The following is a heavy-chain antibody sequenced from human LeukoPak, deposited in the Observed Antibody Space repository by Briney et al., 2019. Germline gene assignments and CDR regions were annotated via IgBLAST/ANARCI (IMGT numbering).Heavy chain of an antibody. CDR2: ISAYNGNT. J-gene: IGHJ4*02. D-gene: IGHD2-21*02. CDR1: GYTFTSYG. CDR3: ARDRWDIVVVTARNRGFDY. Sequence: GASVKVSCKASGYTFTSYGISWVRQAPGQGLEWMGWISAYNGNTNYAQKLQGRVTMTTDTSTSTAYMELRSLRSDDTAVYYCARDRWDIVVVTARNRGFDYWGQGTLVTVSS. V-gene: IGHV1-18*01.